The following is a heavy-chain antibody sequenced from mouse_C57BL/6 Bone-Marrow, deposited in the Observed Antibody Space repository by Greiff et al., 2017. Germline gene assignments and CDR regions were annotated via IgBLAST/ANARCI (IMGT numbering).Heavy chain of an antibody. Sequence: QVQLQQPGAELVKPGASVKMSCKASGYTFTSYWITWVKQRPGQGLEWIGDIYPGSGSTNYNEKFKSKATLTVDTSSSTAYMQLSSLTSEDSAVYYCAGNYYGSGDLYDFDDWGQGTTLTVSS. V-gene: IGHV1-55*01. CDR1: GYTFTSYW. CDR2: IYPGSGST. CDR3: AGNYYGSGDLYDFDD. D-gene: IGHD1-1*01. J-gene: IGHJ2*01.